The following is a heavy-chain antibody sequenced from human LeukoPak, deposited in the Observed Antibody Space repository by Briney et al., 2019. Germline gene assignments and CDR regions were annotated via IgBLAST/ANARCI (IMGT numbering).Heavy chain of an antibody. D-gene: IGHD4/OR15-4a*01. CDR3: AKESGPLGAPLYDY. J-gene: IGHJ4*02. Sequence: GGSLRLSCGASGFIFRNYAMSWVRQAPGEGLKWVAGISDNGGGAYYAESLKGRFTISRDNSKNMLYLQMTSLRVEDTAVYYCAKESGPLGAPLYDYWGRGILVTASS. V-gene: IGHV3-23*01. CDR1: GFIFRNYA. CDR2: ISDNGGGA.